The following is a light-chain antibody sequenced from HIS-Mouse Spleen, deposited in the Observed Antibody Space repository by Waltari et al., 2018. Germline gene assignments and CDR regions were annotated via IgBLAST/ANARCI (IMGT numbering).Light chain of an antibody. Sequence: EIVLTQSPGTLSLSPGERATLSCRASQSVSSSYLAWYQQKPGQAPRLLIYGASSRATGIPDRFSGSGSGTDFTLTISRLEPEDFAVYYWQQYGSSPETFGQGTKVEIK. CDR3: QQYGSSPET. CDR1: QSVSSSY. V-gene: IGKV3-20*01. J-gene: IGKJ1*01. CDR2: GAS.